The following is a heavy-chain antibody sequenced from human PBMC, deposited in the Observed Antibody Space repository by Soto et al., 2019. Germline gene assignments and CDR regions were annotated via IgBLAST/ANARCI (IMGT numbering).Heavy chain of an antibody. D-gene: IGHD5-18*01. Sequence: GGSLRLSCAASGFTFSGSAMHWVRQASGKGLEWVGRIRSKANSYATAYAASVKGRFTISRDDSKNTAYLQMNSLKTEDTAVYYCTRHNYSSGYSNDYWGQGTLVTVSS. V-gene: IGHV3-73*01. CDR3: TRHNYSSGYSNDY. CDR2: IRSKANSYAT. J-gene: IGHJ4*02. CDR1: GFTFSGSA.